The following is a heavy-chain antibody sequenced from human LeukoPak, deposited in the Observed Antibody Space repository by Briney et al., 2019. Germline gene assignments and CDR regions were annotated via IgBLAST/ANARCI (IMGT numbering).Heavy chain of an antibody. V-gene: IGHV3-30*04. CDR1: GFTFSSYA. J-gene: IGHJ4*02. CDR2: ISYDGSNK. Sequence: GGSLRLSCAASGFTFSSYAMDWVRQGPGRGLGWVAVISYDGSNKYYADSVKGRFTISRDNSKDTLYLQMNSLIPEDTSVYYCARGGTYYDSSGPFDYWGQGTLVTVSS. D-gene: IGHD3-22*01. CDR3: ARGGTYYDSSGPFDY.